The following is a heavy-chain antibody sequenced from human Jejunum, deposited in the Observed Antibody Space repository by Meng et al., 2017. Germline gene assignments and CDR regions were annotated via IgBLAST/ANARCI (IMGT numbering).Heavy chain of an antibody. Sequence: LASVGGFVRHGVSSTLSFSSLGVRFSNDWLHSVPPAPGNGLMWVSRTKRDGSYTDYPGYVKDRFTIYRDNAKHPLYLEMSSLTAGDAAVYYCVKDLRGPRDYWGLGTLVTVSS. J-gene: IGHJ4*02. CDR1: GVRFSNDW. CDR2: TKRDGSYT. CDR3: VKDLRGPRDY. D-gene: IGHD3-10*01. V-gene: IGHV3-74*01.